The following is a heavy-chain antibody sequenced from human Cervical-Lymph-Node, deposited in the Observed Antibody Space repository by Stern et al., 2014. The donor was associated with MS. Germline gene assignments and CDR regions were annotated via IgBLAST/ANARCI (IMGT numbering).Heavy chain of an antibody. CDR2: IHSSGSS. V-gene: IGHV4-4*08. CDR3: LAGRAGYPFDY. CDR1: GGSIRTYY. D-gene: IGHD3-9*01. Sequence: VQLVESGPGLVQPSETLSLTCSVFGGSIRTYYWTWIRQPPGKGLEWIANIHSSGSSHYNPSLKSRVTMSLDMSESQVSLRLSSVTAADTAVYYCLAGRAGYPFDYWGQGSLVTVSS. J-gene: IGHJ4*02.